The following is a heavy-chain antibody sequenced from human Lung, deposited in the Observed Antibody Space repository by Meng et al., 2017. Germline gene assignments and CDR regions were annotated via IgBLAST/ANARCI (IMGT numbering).Heavy chain of an antibody. V-gene: IGHV4-4*03. Sequence: VQCREVGQGRGKPPVSLSLTCAFSGGSITSSTWWSWFRQTPGKGLEWFGEIFQSGSTNYKPPLASRVTISVDKSKNQFSLKVYSVTAADTATYYCARFDISSSGRGDYWGQGILVTVSS. J-gene: IGHJ4*02. CDR3: ARFDISSSGRGDY. D-gene: IGHD1-26*01. CDR1: GGSITSSTW. CDR2: IFQSGST.